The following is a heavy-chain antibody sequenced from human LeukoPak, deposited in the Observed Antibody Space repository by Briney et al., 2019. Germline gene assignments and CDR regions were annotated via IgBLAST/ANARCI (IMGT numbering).Heavy chain of an antibody. Sequence: SETLSLTCTVSGGSISSYYWSWIRQPPGKGLEWIGYIYYSGSTHYNPSLKSRVTISVDTSKNQFSLKRSSVTAADTAVYYCARDRGRMAVGDAFDIWGQGTMVTVSS. D-gene: IGHD5-24*01. CDR3: ARDRGRMAVGDAFDI. CDR2: IYYSGST. CDR1: GGSISSYY. J-gene: IGHJ3*02. V-gene: IGHV4-59*01.